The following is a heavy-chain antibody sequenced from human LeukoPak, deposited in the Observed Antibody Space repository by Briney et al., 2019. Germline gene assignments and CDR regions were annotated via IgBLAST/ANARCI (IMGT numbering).Heavy chain of an antibody. CDR2: IYYSGST. CDR3: ARGNSSGWYRPYYYYYYGMDV. D-gene: IGHD6-19*01. Sequence: SETLSLTCTVSGGSVSSGSYYWSWIRQPPGKGLEWIGYIYYSGSTNYNPSLKSRVTISVDTSKNQFSPKLSSVTAADTAVYYCARGNSSGWYRPYYYYYYGMDVWGQGTTVTVSS. J-gene: IGHJ6*02. CDR1: GGSVSSGSYY. V-gene: IGHV4-61*01.